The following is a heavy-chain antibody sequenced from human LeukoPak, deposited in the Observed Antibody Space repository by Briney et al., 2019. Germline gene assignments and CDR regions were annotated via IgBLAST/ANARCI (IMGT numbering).Heavy chain of an antibody. J-gene: IGHJ4*02. Sequence: GSLSLSCAASGFTFSSYWMHWVRQAPERGLVWVSRIKSDGSTTIYAASVEGRFTISRDHAKNTLYLQRNGLRAEDTAVYYCARDPSAWSGYYDYWGQGTPVTVSS. CDR2: IKSDGSTT. D-gene: IGHD3-3*01. CDR3: ARDPSAWSGYYDY. CDR1: GFTFSSYW. V-gene: IGHV3-74*01.